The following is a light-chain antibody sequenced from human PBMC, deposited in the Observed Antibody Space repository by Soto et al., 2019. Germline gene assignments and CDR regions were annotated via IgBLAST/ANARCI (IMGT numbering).Light chain of an antibody. V-gene: IGKV3-20*01. CDR3: QQYGGSALYT. Sequence: EIVLTQSPGTLSLSPGERATLSCRASQNISSSYLAWYQQKPGQAPRLLIHAASSRATGIPDRFSGSGSGTDFPLTISRLEPEDFAVYSCQQYGGSALYTFGQGTKLEIK. J-gene: IGKJ2*01. CDR1: QNISSSY. CDR2: AAS.